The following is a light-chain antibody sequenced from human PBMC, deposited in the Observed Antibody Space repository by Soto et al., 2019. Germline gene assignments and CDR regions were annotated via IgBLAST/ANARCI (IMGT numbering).Light chain of an antibody. CDR1: QDITNH. V-gene: IGKV1-33*01. CDR2: DAS. J-gene: IGKJ1*01. Sequence: DIPMTQSPSSLSASVGDRVTITCQASQDITNHLHWYQQKPGKAPKLLIYDASNLETGVPSRFSRSGFGTDFTFIINNLQPEDFATYFCQHCHILPWTFGQGTKVEIK. CDR3: QHCHILPWT.